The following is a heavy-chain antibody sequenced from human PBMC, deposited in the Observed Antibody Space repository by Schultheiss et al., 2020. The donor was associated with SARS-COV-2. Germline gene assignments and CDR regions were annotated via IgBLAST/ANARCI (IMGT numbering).Heavy chain of an antibody. J-gene: IGHJ4*02. Sequence: SLRLSCTASGFIFSDYAMTWFRQIPGKGLEWVNFIRSKAYGGTTESAASVKGRFTISRDDSKSIVYLQMNSLKTEDTAVYYCTRGDGGIGTAGLHDFDSWGQGTLVTVSS. CDR1: GFIFSDYA. D-gene: IGHD6-13*01. CDR3: TRGDGGIGTAGLHDFDS. CDR2: IRSKAYGGTT. V-gene: IGHV3-49*03.